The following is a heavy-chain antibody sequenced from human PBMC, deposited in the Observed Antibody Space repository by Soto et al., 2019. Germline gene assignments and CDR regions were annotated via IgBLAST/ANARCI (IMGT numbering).Heavy chain of an antibody. V-gene: IGHV4-61*01. CDR3: ARYNSYAIDY. CDR1: RSSYY. CDR2: IHYSGTT. J-gene: IGHJ4*02. D-gene: IGHD2-8*01. Sequence: RSSYYRSLIRQPPGKGLEWIANIHYSGTTNYNPSLASRVTLSVDTSKNQFSLKMTSVTAADRAMYFCARYNSYAIDYWGRGTLVTVSS.